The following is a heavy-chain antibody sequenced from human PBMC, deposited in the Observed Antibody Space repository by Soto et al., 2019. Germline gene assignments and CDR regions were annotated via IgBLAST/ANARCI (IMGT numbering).Heavy chain of an antibody. V-gene: IGHV3-30*03. Sequence: QVQLVESGGGVVQPGRSLRLSCAASGFTISGHGMHWVRQAPGKGLEWLAVISYDGSDKFYGDSVKGRFTISRDNSKNTLFLQVNSLRVEDTAVSYCASWGGIASPATDGSLAPDDYWGQGTLVTVSS. D-gene: IGHD2-15*01. CDR2: ISYDGSDK. J-gene: IGHJ4*02. CDR3: ASWGGIASPATDGSLAPDDY. CDR1: GFTISGHG.